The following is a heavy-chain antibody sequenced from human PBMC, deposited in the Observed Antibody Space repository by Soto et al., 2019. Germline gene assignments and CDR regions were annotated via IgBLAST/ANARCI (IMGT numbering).Heavy chain of an antibody. D-gene: IGHD6-19*01. CDR1: GFTFSSYS. CDR3: ARRAVAGTSERVFDY. Sequence: EVQLVESGGGLVKPGGSLRLSCAASGFTFSSYSMNWVRQAPGKGLEWVSSISSSSSYIYYADSVKGRFTISRDNAKNSLYLQMNSLRAEDTAVYYCARRAVAGTSERVFDYWGQGTLVTVSS. V-gene: IGHV3-21*01. CDR2: ISSSSSYI. J-gene: IGHJ4*02.